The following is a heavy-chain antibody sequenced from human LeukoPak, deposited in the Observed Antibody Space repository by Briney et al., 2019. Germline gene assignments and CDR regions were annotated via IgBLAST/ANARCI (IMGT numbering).Heavy chain of an antibody. CDR3: ARGMVTTETNWFDP. J-gene: IGHJ5*02. CDR1: GGSFSGYY. V-gene: IGHV4-34*01. D-gene: IGHD4-17*01. CDR2: IYYSGST. Sequence: SETLSLTCAVYGGSFSGYYWGWIRQPPGKGLEWIGSIYYSGSTYYNPSLKSRVTISVDTSKNQFSPKLSSVTAADTAVYYCARGMVTTETNWFDPWGQGTLVTVSS.